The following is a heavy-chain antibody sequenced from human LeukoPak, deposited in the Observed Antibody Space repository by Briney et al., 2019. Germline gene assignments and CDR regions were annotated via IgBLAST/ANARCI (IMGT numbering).Heavy chain of an antibody. Sequence: ETLSLTCAVYGGSFSGYYWSWVRQAPGKGLEWVANIKQDGSEKYYVDSVKGRFTISRDNAKNSLYLQMNSLRAEDTAVYYCARAHHFWSGSDYWGQGTLVTVSS. CDR2: IKQDGSEK. V-gene: IGHV3-7*04. D-gene: IGHD3-3*02. CDR1: GGSFSGYY. CDR3: ARAHHFWSGSDY. J-gene: IGHJ4*02.